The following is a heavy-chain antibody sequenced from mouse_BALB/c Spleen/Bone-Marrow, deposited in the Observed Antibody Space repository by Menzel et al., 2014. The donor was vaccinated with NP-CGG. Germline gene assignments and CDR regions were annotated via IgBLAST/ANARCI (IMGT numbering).Heavy chain of an antibody. J-gene: IGHJ4*01. CDR3: ARDGLYGNYAMDY. CDR2: IWAGGST. V-gene: IGHV2-9*02. Sequence: VKLVESGPDLVAPSQSLSITCTVSGFSLTSYGVHWVRQPPGKGLEWLGVIWAGGSTNYNSALISRLSISKDNSKSQVFLKMNSLQTDDTAMYYCARDGLYGNYAMDYWGQGTSVTVSS. CDR1: GFSLTSYG. D-gene: IGHD2-1*01.